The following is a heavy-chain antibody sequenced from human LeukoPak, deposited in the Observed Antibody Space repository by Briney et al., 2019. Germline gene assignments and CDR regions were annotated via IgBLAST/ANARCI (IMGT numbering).Heavy chain of an antibody. J-gene: IGHJ4*02. Sequence: GGSLRLSCAASGFTFSSYSMNWVRQAPGKGLEWVSYISSSSSTIYYADSVKGRFTISRDNAKNSLYLQMNSLRAEDTAVYYCASGLLWFGELGTLDYWGQGTLVTVSS. CDR1: GFTFSSYS. CDR2: ISSSSSTI. D-gene: IGHD3-10*01. CDR3: ASGLLWFGELGTLDY. V-gene: IGHV3-48*04.